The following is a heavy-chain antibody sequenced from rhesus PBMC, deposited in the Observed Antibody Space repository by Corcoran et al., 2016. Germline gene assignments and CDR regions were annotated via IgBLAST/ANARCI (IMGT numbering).Heavy chain of an antibody. CDR3: ATGGAAGNRVAGDAFDF. V-gene: IGHV1-111*02. D-gene: IGHD6-31*01. CDR2: VDPEDGEA. J-gene: IGHJ3*01. Sequence: EVQLVQSGAEVKKPGASVKISCKASGYTFTDYYLHWVRQAPGKGLEWMGRVDPEDGEAIPAQKCQDRVTITAYKATDTAYMELSSLRAEDTAGYYCATGGAAGNRVAGDAFDFWGQGLRVTVSS. CDR1: GYTFTDYY.